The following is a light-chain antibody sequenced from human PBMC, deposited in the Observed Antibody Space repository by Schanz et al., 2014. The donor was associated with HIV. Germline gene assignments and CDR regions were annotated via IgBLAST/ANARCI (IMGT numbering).Light chain of an antibody. V-gene: IGKV1-12*01. Sequence: IQLTQSPSSVSASVGDSVTVTCRASQILGGSLAWYQQRPGKAPILLIYDVFLLQSGVPSRFSGSGAGTEFTLFINGLQPEDSATYFCQQGNVFPLTFGGGTKVEIK. CDR1: QILGGS. J-gene: IGKJ4*01. CDR3: QQGNVFPLT. CDR2: DVF.